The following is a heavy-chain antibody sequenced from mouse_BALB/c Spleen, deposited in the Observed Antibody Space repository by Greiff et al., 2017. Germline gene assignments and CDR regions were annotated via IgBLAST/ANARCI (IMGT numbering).Heavy chain of an antibody. D-gene: IGHD3-1*01. CDR1: GYTFTDYA. V-gene: IGHV1S137*01. J-gene: IGHJ4*01. CDR2: ISTYYGDA. CDR3: ARGGLHAMDY. Sequence: QVQLKQSGAELVRPGVSVKISCKGSGYTFTDYAMHWVKQSHAKSLEWIGVISTYYGDASYNQKFKGKATMTVDKSSSTAYMELARLTSEDSAIYYCARGGLHAMDYWGQGTSVTVSS.